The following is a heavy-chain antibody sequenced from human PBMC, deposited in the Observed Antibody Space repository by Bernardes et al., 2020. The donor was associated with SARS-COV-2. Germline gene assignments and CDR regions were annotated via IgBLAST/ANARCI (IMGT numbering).Heavy chain of an antibody. CDR1: GFTFSSYG. D-gene: IGHD1-1*01. CDR2: ISDSGDQT. Sequence: GGSLRLSCAASGFTFSSYGMFWVRQAPGKGLEWVSAISDSGDQTFYADSMKGRFTISRDNSKNTLYLQMNSLRAEDTALYYCAKRRVVGNWYFDLWGRGTLVTVSS. J-gene: IGHJ2*01. V-gene: IGHV3-23*01. CDR3: AKRRVVGNWYFDL.